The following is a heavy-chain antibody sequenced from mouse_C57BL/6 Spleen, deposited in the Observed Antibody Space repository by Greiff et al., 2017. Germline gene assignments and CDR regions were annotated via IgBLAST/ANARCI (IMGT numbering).Heavy chain of an antibody. Sequence: VQLQQSGPELVKPGASVKISCKASGYTFTDYYMNWVTQSHGKSLEWIGDINPNNGGTSYNQKFKGKATLTVDKSSSTAYMELRSLTSEDSAVYYCAVGGGDYYAMDYWGQGTSVTVSS. J-gene: IGHJ4*01. CDR2: INPNNGGT. CDR3: AVGGGDYYAMDY. V-gene: IGHV1-26*01. CDR1: GYTFTDYY.